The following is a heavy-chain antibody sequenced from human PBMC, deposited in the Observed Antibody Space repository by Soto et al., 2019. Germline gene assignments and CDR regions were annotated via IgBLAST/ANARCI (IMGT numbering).Heavy chain of an antibody. CDR3: AIYDFWSGYYFDY. CDR2: IYYSGST. J-gene: IGHJ4*02. CDR1: GGCVSSGSYY. V-gene: IGHV4-61*01. Sequence: SETLSLTCTVSGGCVSSGSYYWSWIRQPPGKGLEWIGYIYYSGSTNYNPSLKSRVTISVDTSKNQFSLKLSSVTAADTAVYYCAIYDFWSGYYFDYWGQGTLVTVSS. D-gene: IGHD3-3*01.